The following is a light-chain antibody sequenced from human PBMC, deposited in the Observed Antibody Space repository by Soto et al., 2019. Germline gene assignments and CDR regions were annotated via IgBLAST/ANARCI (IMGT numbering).Light chain of an antibody. Sequence: QSALTQPASMSGSPGQSITISCTGTSSDVGNYNYVSWYQQHPGKAPKLMIYDVSNRPSGVSNRFSGSKSGNTASLTISGLPAEDEADYYCSSYTSSSTLRLFGGGTKVTVL. J-gene: IGLJ2*01. CDR1: SSDVGNYNY. V-gene: IGLV2-14*01. CDR3: SSYTSSSTLRL. CDR2: DVS.